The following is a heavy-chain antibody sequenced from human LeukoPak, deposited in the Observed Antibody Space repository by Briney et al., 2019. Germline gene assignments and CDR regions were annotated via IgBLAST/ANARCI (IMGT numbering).Heavy chain of an antibody. CDR1: GGSISSYY. D-gene: IGHD3-22*01. J-gene: IGHJ4*02. CDR2: IYYSGST. CDR3: ARHGLNYYDSSGYYLRYGFDY. Sequence: NPSETLSLTCTVCGGSISSYYWSWIRQPPGKGLEWIGYIYYSGSTNYNPSLKSRVTISVDTSKNQFSLKLSSVTAADTAVYYCARHGLNYYDSSGYYLRYGFDYWGQGTLVTVSS. V-gene: IGHV4-59*08.